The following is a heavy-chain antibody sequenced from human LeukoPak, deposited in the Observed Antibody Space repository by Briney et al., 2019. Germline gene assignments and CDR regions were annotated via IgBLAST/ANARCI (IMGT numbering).Heavy chain of an antibody. CDR3: ARARTMVRGAATSFDH. D-gene: IGHD3-10*01. CDR1: GYSFTSYW. Sequence: GESLKISCKGSGYSFTSYWIGWVRQMPGKGLEWMGITYPGDSDTRYSPSLQGQVTISADKSISTAYLQWSSLKASDTAMYYCARARTMVRGAATSFDHWGQGTLVTVSS. CDR2: TYPGDSDT. V-gene: IGHV5-51*01. J-gene: IGHJ4*02.